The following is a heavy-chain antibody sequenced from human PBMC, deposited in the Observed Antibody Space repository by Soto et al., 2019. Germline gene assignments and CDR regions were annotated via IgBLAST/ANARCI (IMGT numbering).Heavy chain of an antibody. CDR1: GFTFSSYW. CDR2: INSDGSTT. D-gene: IGHD4-17*01. Sequence: EVQLVESGGGLVQPGGSLRLSCAASGFTFSSYWMHWVRQAPGKGLVWVSRINSDGSTTTYADSVKGRFTISRDNAKNTPYLQMNSLRAEDTAVYYCARQFTTVTTWDYWGQGTLVTVSS. V-gene: IGHV3-74*01. J-gene: IGHJ4*02. CDR3: ARQFTTVTTWDY.